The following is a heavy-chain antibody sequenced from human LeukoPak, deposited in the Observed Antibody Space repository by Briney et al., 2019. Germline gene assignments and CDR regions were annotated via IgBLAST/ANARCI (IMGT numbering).Heavy chain of an antibody. CDR2: ISGSGGST. CDR3: ASTRRDGYPFDY. D-gene: IGHD5-24*01. Sequence: GGSLRLSCAASGFTFSSYAMSWVRQAPGKGLEWVSTISGSGGSTYYADSVKGRFTISRDNSKNTLYLQMNSLRAEDTAVYYCASTRRDGYPFDYWGQGTLVTVSS. V-gene: IGHV3-23*01. J-gene: IGHJ4*02. CDR1: GFTFSSYA.